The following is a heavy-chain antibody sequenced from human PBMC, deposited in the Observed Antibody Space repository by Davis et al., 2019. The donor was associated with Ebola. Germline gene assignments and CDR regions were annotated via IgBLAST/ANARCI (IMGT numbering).Heavy chain of an antibody. V-gene: IGHV3-30*04. CDR3: AGAVAGTEDFQY. D-gene: IGHD6-19*01. J-gene: IGHJ4*02. CDR2: ISTDGSTT. CDR1: GSSFHTYT. Sequence: PGGSLRLSCAAFGSSFHTYTINWFRQAPGRGLEWLAVISTDGSTTFYADSVKGRFTISRDNSKNTLSLQMNSLDTEDTAVYYCAGAVAGTEDFQYWGQGTLVTVSS.